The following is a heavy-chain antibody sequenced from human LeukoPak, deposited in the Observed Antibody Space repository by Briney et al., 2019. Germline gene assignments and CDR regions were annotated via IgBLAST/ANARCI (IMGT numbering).Heavy chain of an antibody. J-gene: IGHJ5*02. V-gene: IGHV3-21*01. D-gene: IGHD3-9*01. CDR1: GFTFSSYS. CDR3: ARERQYDILTGYSSPSWFDP. Sequence: PGGSLRLSCAASGFTFSSYSMNWVRQAPGKGLEWVSSISSSSSYIYYADSVKGRFTISRDNAKNSLYLQMNSLRAEDTAVYYCARERQYDILTGYSSPSWFDPWGQGTLVTVSS. CDR2: ISSSSSYI.